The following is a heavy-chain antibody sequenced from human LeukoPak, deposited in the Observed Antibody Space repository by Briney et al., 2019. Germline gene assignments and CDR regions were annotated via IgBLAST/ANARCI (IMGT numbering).Heavy chain of an antibody. CDR3: ARLPDYYYYMDV. CDR2: LHSSGST. CDR1: GGSISSYY. J-gene: IGHJ6*03. Sequence: SETLSLTCTVPGGSISSYYWSWIRQPPGKGLEWIGYLHSSGSTNYNPSLKSRVTMSVDASKNQFSLKLSSVTAADTAVYYCARLPDYYYYMDVWGKGTTVTVSS. D-gene: IGHD1-14*01. V-gene: IGHV4-59*12.